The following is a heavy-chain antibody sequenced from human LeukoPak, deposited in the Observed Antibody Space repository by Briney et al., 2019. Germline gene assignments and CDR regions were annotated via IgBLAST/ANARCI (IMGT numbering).Heavy chain of an antibody. CDR3: ANAGGQQLVEY. D-gene: IGHD6-13*01. J-gene: IGHJ4*02. V-gene: IGHV3-23*01. Sequence: GGSLRLSCAASEFTFSSYAMSRVRQAPGKGLEWVSAISGSGGSTYYADSVKGRFTISRDNPKNTLYLQMNSLRAEDTAVYYCANAGGQQLVEYWGQGTLVTVSS. CDR2: ISGSGGST. CDR1: EFTFSSYA.